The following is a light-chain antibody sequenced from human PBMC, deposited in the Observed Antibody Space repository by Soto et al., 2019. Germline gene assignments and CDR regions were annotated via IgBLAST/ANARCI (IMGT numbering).Light chain of an antibody. J-gene: IGLJ2*01. CDR3: AAWDDSLSGLV. CDR1: SSNIGTYT. V-gene: IGLV1-44*01. Sequence: QSVLTQPPSASGTPGQRVTVSCSGSSSNIGTYTVNWYQQFPGTAPKLLIYSNNQRPLGVPDRFSGSKSGTSASLAISGLRSEDEADYHCAAWDDSLSGLVFGGGTKLTVL. CDR2: SNN.